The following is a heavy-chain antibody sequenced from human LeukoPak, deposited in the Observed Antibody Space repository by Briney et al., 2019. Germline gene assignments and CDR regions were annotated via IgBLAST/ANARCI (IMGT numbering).Heavy chain of an antibody. CDR3: AKVSDYYDSSGYRSNWFDP. D-gene: IGHD3-22*01. CDR1: GFTFSSYG. J-gene: IGHJ5*02. CDR2: ISYDGSNK. Sequence: PGGPLRLSCAASGFTFSSYGMHWVRQAPGKGLEWVAVISYDGSNKYYADSVKGRFTISRDNSKNTLYLQMNSLRAEDTAVYYCAKVSDYYDSSGYRSNWFDPWGQGTLVTVSS. V-gene: IGHV3-30*18.